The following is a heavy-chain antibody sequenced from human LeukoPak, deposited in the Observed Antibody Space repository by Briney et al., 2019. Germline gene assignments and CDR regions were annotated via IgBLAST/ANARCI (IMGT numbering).Heavy chain of an antibody. CDR1: GFTFSSFA. CDR2: ILNDGSNK. J-gene: IGHJ5*01. CDR3: ARASGPYGSSWFDY. D-gene: IGHD6-13*01. Sequence: GRSLRLSCVASGFTFSSFAMHWVRQAPGKGLEWVASILNDGSNKYYAGSVKGRFTISRDISRNTVYLQLNSLRGEDTAVYYFARASGPYGSSWFDYRGQGTLVTVSS. V-gene: IGHV3-30-3*01.